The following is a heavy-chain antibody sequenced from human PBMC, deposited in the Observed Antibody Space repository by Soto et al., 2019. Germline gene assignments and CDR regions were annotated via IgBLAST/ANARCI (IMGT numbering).Heavy chain of an antibody. CDR1: GFTFSHYA. V-gene: IGHV3-30*18. CDR3: AXDGSHNFDY. J-gene: IGHJ4*02. CDR2: MSYDGSNE. Sequence: QVQLVESGGGVVQPGRSLRLSCAASGFTFSHYAMHWVRQAPGKGLEWVALMSYDGSNEYYADYVKGRFTISRDNSKNTLYLKMNSLRAEDTAVYXXAXDGSHNFDYWGQGTLVTVSS.